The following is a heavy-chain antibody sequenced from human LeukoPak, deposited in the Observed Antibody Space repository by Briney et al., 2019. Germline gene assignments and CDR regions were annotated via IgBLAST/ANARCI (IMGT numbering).Heavy chain of an antibody. J-gene: IGHJ4*02. D-gene: IGHD5-24*01. CDR3: ARGEKD. CDR2: IYYSGST. V-gene: IGHV4-39*07. Sequence: SETLSLTCTVSGGSSSGSNYYWGWIRQPPGKGLEWIGRIYYSGSTYYNPSLESRVTISLDMSKKQFSLNLRSVTAADTAVYYCARGEKDGGQGTLVTVSS. CDR1: GGSSSGSNYY.